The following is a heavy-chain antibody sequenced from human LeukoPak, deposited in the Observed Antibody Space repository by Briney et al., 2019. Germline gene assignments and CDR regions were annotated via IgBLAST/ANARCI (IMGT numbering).Heavy chain of an antibody. J-gene: IGHJ4*02. D-gene: IGHD3-22*01. Sequence: SVKVSCKASGGTSNSHAISWVRQAPGQGLEWMGRIIPNLGTTNRAQNFQDRVTLTADKSTNTACMEHTSLTSDDTAVYYCATTNDGGGYQWGDFFDFWGQGTLVTVSS. CDR1: GGTSNSHA. V-gene: IGHV1-69*04. CDR2: IIPNLGTT. CDR3: ATTNDGGGYQWGDFFDF.